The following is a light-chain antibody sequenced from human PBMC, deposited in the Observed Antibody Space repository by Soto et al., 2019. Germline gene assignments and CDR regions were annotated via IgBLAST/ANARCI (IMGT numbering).Light chain of an antibody. CDR1: QSLIHSDGSTY. CDR2: AVS. CDR3: MQGTHGPWT. V-gene: IGKV2-30*02. Sequence: DVVMTQSPHSLPVTLGQPASISCTSSQSLIHSDGSTYLSWFQQRPDQSPRRLIYAVSDRDSGVPVRFSGSGSGTDFTLKISRVAAEDVGVYYCMQGTHGPWTFGQGNEVEIK. J-gene: IGKJ1*01.